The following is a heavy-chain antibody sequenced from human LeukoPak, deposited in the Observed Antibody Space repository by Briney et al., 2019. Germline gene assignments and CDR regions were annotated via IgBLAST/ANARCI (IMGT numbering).Heavy chain of an antibody. V-gene: IGHV4-34*01. D-gene: IGHD3-10*01. CDR1: GGSFSGYY. CDR2: INHSGST. Sequence: SETLSLTCAVYGGSFSGYYWSWIRQPPGKGLEWIGEINHSGSTNYNPSLKSRVTISVDTSKNQFSLKLTSMTAADTAVYYCARHSGDYWGQGTLVTVSS. CDR3: ARHSGDY. J-gene: IGHJ4*02.